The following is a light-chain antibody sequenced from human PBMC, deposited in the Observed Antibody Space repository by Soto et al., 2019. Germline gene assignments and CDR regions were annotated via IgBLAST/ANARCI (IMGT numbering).Light chain of an antibody. CDR1: RSVNSN. J-gene: IGKJ3*01. CDR2: GAS. CDR3: QQRSNWPPFT. Sequence: EIVMTQSPATLPVSPGEGATLSCRASRSVNSNIAWYQQRPGQAPRLLIYGASTRATGIPARFSGSGSGTDFTLTISSLEPEDFAVYYCQQRSNWPPFTFGPGTKVDIK. V-gene: IGKV3-11*01.